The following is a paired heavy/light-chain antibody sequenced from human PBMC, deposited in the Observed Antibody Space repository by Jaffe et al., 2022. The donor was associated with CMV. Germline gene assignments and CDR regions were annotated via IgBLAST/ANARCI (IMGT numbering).Heavy chain of an antibody. CDR2: IKQDGSEI. V-gene: IGHV3-7*03. CDR1: RFSLSASW. CDR3: ARDGYSGSYFDY. D-gene: IGHD1-26*01. J-gene: IGHJ4*02. Sequence: EAQLAESGGGLVQPGGSLRLSCAASRFSLSASWMSWVRQAPGKGLEWVASIKQDGSEIYYVDSVKGRFTISRDNGKNSLYLQMNSLRAEDTAVYYCARDGYSGSYFDYWGRGTLVTVSS.
Light chain of an antibody. CDR3: GTWDSSLSAVV. Sequence: QSVLTQPPSVSAAPGQKVTISCSGSSSNIGNYYVSWYQQLPGTAPKLLIYENNKRPSGIPDRFSGSKSGTSATLGITGLQTGDEADYYCGTWDSSLSAVVFGGGTKLTVL. J-gene: IGLJ2*01. CDR1: SSNIGNYY. CDR2: ENN. V-gene: IGLV1-51*02.